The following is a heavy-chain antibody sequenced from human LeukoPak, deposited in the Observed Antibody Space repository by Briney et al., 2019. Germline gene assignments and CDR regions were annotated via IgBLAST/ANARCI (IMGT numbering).Heavy chain of an antibody. V-gene: IGHV4-34*01. CDR1: GESFSSYY. CDR2: ITHSGRT. J-gene: IGHJ4*01. CDR3: APIFGDSSDFDS. D-gene: IGHD4-17*01. Sequence: NPSETLSLTCAVYGESFSSYYWSWIRQPPGKGLEWIGEITHSGRTNYNPSLKSRVTISLDKTKKHFPLRLRFVTAADTAVYYCAPIFGDSSDFDSWGQGSLVTVSS.